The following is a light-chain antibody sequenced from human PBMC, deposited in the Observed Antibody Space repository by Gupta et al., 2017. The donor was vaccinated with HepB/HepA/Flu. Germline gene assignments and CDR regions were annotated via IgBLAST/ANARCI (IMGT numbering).Light chain of an antibody. CDR2: CAS. CDR3: QQYYSTPLT. J-gene: IGKJ1*01. CDR1: QSVLYISNNKNY. V-gene: IGKV4-1*01. Sequence: DIVMTQSPDSLAVSQGERATINCKSSQSVLYISNNKNYLDWYQEKPGPPPKLLIYCASTRESGVRHRFRGSGSGTYFTLTMSSVQSEYWAVYYCQQYYSTPLTFGQGTKVEIK.